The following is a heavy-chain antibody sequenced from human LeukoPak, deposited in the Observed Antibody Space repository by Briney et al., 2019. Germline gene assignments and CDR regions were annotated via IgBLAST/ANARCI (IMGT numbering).Heavy chain of an antibody. CDR2: IYHSGTT. CDR3: ARAYYFDDSGGYVYFDY. CDR1: GYSISSGYY. Sequence: PSETLSLTCVVSGYSISSGYYWGWIRQPPGKGLEWIESIYHSGTTYYNPSLKSRVTISVDTSKNQFSLKLTSVTAADTAVYYCARAYYFDDSGGYVYFDYWGQGTLVTVSS. V-gene: IGHV4-38-2*01. J-gene: IGHJ4*02. D-gene: IGHD3-22*01.